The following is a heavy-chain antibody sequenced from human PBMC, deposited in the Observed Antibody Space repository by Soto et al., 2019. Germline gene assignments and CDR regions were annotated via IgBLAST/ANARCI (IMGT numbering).Heavy chain of an antibody. J-gene: IGHJ5*01. Sequence: GGSLRLSCSASGFTFSSYAMHWVRQAPGKGLEYVSAISSNGGSTYYADSVKGRFTISRDNSKNTLYLQMSSLRAEDTALYYCVKDPSYYDSSGYTSFDDSWGQGTLVTVSS. CDR3: VKDPSYYDSSGYTSFDDS. CDR1: GFTFSSYA. V-gene: IGHV3-64D*06. D-gene: IGHD3-22*01. CDR2: ISSNGGST.